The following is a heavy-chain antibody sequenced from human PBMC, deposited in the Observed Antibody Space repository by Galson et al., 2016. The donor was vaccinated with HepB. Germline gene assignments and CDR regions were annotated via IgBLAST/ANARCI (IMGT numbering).Heavy chain of an antibody. CDR1: GYPFTSYD. CDR2: ISGYNGNT. D-gene: IGHD3-3*02. J-gene: IGHJ3*02. CDR3: ARDLLAAFDI. V-gene: IGHV1-18*04. Sequence: SGYPFTSYDISWVRQAPGQGLEWMGWISGYNGNTNCAQKLQGRVTMTTDTSKSTTYMELRGLRSDDTAMYYCARDLLAAFDIWGQGKMVTVAS.